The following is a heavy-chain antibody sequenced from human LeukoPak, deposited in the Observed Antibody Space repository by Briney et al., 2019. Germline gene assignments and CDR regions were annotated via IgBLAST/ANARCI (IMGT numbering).Heavy chain of an antibody. CDR3: ARDEHGFDI. J-gene: IGHJ3*02. Sequence: SETLSLTCNVSGGSISSNPYYWAWIRQPPGKGLEWIGSIHYSGRTYNYASLKSRVTISVDTSKNQFSLKLSSVTAADTSVYYCARDEHGFDIWGQGTMVTVSS. CDR2: IHYSGRT. CDR1: GGSISSNPYY. V-gene: IGHV4-39*02.